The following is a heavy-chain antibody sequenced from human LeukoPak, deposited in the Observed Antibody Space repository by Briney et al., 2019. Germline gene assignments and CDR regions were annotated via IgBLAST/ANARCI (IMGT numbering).Heavy chain of an antibody. CDR3: AKNGQSGFSFDP. Sequence: PSETLSLTCAVYGESLNGHYWSRIRQSPGKGLEWIGEGSDSGGTKFNPSLKSRASISADTSRNQFSLKLRSVTAADTAVYYCAKNGQSGFSFDPWGQGTPVTVSS. CDR1: GESLNGHY. V-gene: IGHV4-34*01. D-gene: IGHD1-26*01. J-gene: IGHJ5*02. CDR2: GSDSGGT.